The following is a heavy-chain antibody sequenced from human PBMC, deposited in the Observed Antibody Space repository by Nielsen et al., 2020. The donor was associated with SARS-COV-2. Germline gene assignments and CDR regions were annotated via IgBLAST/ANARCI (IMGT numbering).Heavy chain of an antibody. Sequence: GESLKISCAASGFTFSDHYMSWIRQAPGKGLEWVSYISRDSEYKNYEDSVKGRFTISRDNTKRSLYLEMSSLRAEDAAVYYCAKDEYQLQGIDFWGQGALVTVSS. D-gene: IGHD1-7*01. J-gene: IGHJ4*02. CDR1: GFTFSDHY. CDR2: ISRDSEYK. V-gene: IGHV3-11*06. CDR3: AKDEYQLQGIDF.